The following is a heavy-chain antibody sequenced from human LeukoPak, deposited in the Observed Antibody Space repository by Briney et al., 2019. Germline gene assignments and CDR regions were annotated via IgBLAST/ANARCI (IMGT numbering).Heavy chain of an antibody. V-gene: IGHV3-20*04. CDR2: INWNGGST. J-gene: IGHJ4*02. Sequence: PGGSLRLSCAASGFTFDDYGMGWVRHAPGKGLEWVSGINWNGGSTGYADSVKGRFTISRDNAKNSLYLQMNSLRAEDTALYYCSRDQGIAVAGLDYWGQGTLVTVSS. CDR3: SRDQGIAVAGLDY. CDR1: GFTFDDYG. D-gene: IGHD6-19*01.